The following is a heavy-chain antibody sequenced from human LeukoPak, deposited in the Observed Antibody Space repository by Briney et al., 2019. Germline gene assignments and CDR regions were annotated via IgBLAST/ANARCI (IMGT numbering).Heavy chain of an antibody. J-gene: IGHJ4*02. Sequence: SETLSLTYTVSGGSISSSSYYWGLIRQPPGKGLEWIGSIYYSGSTYYNPSLKSRVTISVDTSKNQFSLKLSSVTAADTAVYYCARDRRRSIAARGPFDYWGQGTLVTVSS. CDR2: IYYSGST. V-gene: IGHV4-39*07. CDR3: ARDRRRSIAARGPFDY. CDR1: GGSISSSSYY. D-gene: IGHD6-6*01.